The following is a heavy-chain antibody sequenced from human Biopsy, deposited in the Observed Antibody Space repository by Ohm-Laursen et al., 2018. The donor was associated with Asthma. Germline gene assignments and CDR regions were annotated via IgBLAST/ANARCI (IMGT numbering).Heavy chain of an antibody. Sequence: ESLKTSCKASGYTFSDSWIAWVRQMPGKGLEGMGIIFAANSETKYSPSFQGQVTISADMSISTAFLQWSSLKASDTAIYYCARFIDGTFFVDYWGQGTLVTVSS. J-gene: IGHJ4*02. D-gene: IGHD1-7*01. CDR2: IFAANSET. CDR1: GYTFSDSW. CDR3: ARFIDGTFFVDY. V-gene: IGHV5-51*01.